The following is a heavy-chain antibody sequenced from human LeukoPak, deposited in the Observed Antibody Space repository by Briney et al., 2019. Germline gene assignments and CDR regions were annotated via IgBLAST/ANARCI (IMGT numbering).Heavy chain of an antibody. CDR3: ARDQLGPDY. D-gene: IGHD7-27*01. Sequence: GGSLRLSCAASGFTFSNYAMNWVRQAPGKGLEWVSYISSSGSTIYYVDSVKGRFTISRDNAKNSLYLQMNSLRAEDTAVYYCARDQLGPDYWGQGTLVTVSS. CDR1: GFTFSNYA. J-gene: IGHJ4*02. CDR2: ISSSGSTI. V-gene: IGHV3-48*04.